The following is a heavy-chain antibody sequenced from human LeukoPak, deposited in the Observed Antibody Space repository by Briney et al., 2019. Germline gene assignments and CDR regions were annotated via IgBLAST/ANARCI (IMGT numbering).Heavy chain of an antibody. J-gene: IGHJ4*02. V-gene: IGHV4-61*02. CDR1: GGSIGSGSYY. CDR2: IYTSGST. Sequence: PSETLSLTCTVSGGSIGSGSYYWSWIRQPAGKGLEWIGRIYTSGSTNYNPSLKSRVTISVDTSKNQFSLKLSSVTAADTAVYYCARGSRYDSSGYQYWGQGTLVTVSS. D-gene: IGHD3-22*01. CDR3: ARGSRYDSSGYQY.